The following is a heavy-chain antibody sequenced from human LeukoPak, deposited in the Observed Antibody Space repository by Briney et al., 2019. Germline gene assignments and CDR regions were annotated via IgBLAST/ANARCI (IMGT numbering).Heavy chain of an antibody. Sequence: SETLSLTCSVSGGSMTSLYWTWIRQPPGKGLEWIGDIYDSGSTRYNTSLESRATISVDTSKNQFSLKLSSSTAAAKAVYDCAKGGSTNFDYGDVWGQGTTVTVSS. CDR3: AKGGSTNFDYGDV. CDR1: GGSMTSLY. D-gene: IGHD3-16*01. V-gene: IGHV4-59*01. CDR2: IYDSGST. J-gene: IGHJ6*02.